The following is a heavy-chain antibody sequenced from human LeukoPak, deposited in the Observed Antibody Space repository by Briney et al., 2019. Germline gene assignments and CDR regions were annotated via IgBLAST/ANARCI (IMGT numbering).Heavy chain of an antibody. J-gene: IGHJ1*01. CDR2: ISSSSSYI. D-gene: IGHD3-22*01. CDR1: GFTFSSYS. V-gene: IGHV3-21*01. CDR3: ARSDPQYYYDSSGYSYPLEFFQH. Sequence: PGGSLRLSCAASGFTFSSYSMNWVRQAPGKGLVWVSSISSSSSYIYYADSVKGRFTISRDNAKNSLYLQMNSLRGEDTAVYYCARSDPQYYYDSSGYSYPLEFFQHWGQGTLVTVSS.